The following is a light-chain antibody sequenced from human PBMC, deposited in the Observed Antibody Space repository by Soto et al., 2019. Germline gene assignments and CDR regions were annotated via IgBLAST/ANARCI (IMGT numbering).Light chain of an antibody. J-gene: IGKJ5*01. CDR1: QRISSSY. V-gene: IGKV3D-20*02. CDR2: DAS. Sequence: EIVLTQSPGTLSLSPGERVTLSCRASQRISSSYLAWYQQRPGQAPRLLIFDASSRATGIPARFSGSGSETDFTLTISSLEPEDFAVYVCQDRSNRPSITFGQGTRLEI. CDR3: QDRSNRPSIT.